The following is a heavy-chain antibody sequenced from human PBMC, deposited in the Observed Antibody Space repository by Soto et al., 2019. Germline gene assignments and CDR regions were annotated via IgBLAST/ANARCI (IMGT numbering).Heavy chain of an antibody. CDR2: IYFAGST. V-gene: IGHV4-39*01. CDR1: GGSISSTDHY. J-gene: IGHJ6*02. D-gene: IGHD2-15*01. CDR3: ARLVFHCLRGSCDDYSFYGLDV. Sequence: PSETLSLTCTVSGGSISSTDHYWGWVRQPPGKGLEWLGSIYFAGSTFHNPALKSRATISVDTSRNQFSLRLTTGTASDTAVYYCARLVFHCLRGSCDDYSFYGLDVWGQGTTVTVSS.